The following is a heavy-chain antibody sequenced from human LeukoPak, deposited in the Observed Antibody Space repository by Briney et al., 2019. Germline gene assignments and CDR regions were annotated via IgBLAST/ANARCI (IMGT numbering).Heavy chain of an antibody. CDR2: ISSGSSYI. J-gene: IGHJ6*02. Sequence: GGSLRLSCAASGLTFSTYTMNWVRQAPGKGLEWVSSISSGSSYIYYADSMKGRFTISRDNAKNSLYLQMNSLKAEDTAVYFCARDKGYYDSSSSYYYGMDVWGQGTTVTVSS. CDR1: GLTFSTYT. CDR3: ARDKGYYDSSSSYYYGMDV. V-gene: IGHV3-21*06. D-gene: IGHD3-22*01.